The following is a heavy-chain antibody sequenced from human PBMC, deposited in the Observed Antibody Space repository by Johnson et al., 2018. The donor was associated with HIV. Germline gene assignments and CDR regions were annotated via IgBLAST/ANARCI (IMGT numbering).Heavy chain of an antibody. CDR2: IRYDGSNK. Sequence: QVQLVESGGGVVQPGRSLRLSCAASGFTFSNYAVHWVRQAPGKGLAWVAFIRYDGSNKYYADSVKGRFTISRDNSKNTLYLQMNSLRAEDTAVYYCARGISNWNYFDDDAFDIWGQGTMVTVSS. CDR1: GFTFSNYA. D-gene: IGHD1-7*01. CDR3: ARGISNWNYFDDDAFDI. V-gene: IGHV3-30*04. J-gene: IGHJ3*02.